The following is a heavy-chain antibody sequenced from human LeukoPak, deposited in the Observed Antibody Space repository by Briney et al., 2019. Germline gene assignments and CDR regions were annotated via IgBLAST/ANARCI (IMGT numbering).Heavy chain of an antibody. CDR3: ARDRGSGSSSFDY. Sequence: GGSLRRSCAASGFTFSSYEMNWVRQAPGKGLEWVSYISSSGSTIYYADSVKGRFTISRDNAKNSLYLQMNSLRAEDTAVYYCARDRGSGSSSFDYWGQGTLVTVSS. CDR2: ISSSGSTI. D-gene: IGHD1-26*01. CDR1: GFTFSSYE. J-gene: IGHJ4*02. V-gene: IGHV3-48*03.